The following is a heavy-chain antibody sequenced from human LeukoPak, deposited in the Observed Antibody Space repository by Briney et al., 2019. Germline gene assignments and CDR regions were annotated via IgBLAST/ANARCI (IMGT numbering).Heavy chain of an antibody. CDR2: IYYSGST. CDR3: ARHPTYYDFWSGYYFSGPFLDY. V-gene: IGHV4-39*01. D-gene: IGHD3-3*01. Sequence: SETLSLTCTVSGGSISSSSYYWGWIRQPPGKGLEWIGSIYYSGSTYYNPSLKSRLTISVDTSRNQFSLKLSSVTAADTAVYYCARHPTYYDFWSGYYFSGPFLDYWGQGTLVTVSS. J-gene: IGHJ4*02. CDR1: GGSISSSSYY.